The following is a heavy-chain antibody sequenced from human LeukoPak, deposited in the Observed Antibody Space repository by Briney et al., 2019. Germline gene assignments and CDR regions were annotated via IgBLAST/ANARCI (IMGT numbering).Heavy chain of an antibody. Sequence: GGPLRLSCAASGFTFSSYAMHWVRQAPGKGLEWVAVISYDGSNKYYADSVKGRFTISRDNSKNTLYLQMNSLRAEDTAVYYCAKEMYRMIVVRDYWGQGTLVTVSS. CDR3: AKEMYRMIVVRDY. D-gene: IGHD3-22*01. J-gene: IGHJ4*02. CDR1: GFTFSSYA. V-gene: IGHV3-30-3*01. CDR2: ISYDGSNK.